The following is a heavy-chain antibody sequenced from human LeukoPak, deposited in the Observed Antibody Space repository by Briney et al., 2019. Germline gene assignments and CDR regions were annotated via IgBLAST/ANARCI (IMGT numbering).Heavy chain of an antibody. CDR2: IKSKTDGGTT. J-gene: IGHJ4*02. Sequence: GGSLRLSCAASGFTFSNAWMSWVRQAPGKGPEWGGRIKSKTDGGTTDYAAPVKGRFTISRDDSKNTLYLQMNSLKTEDTAVYYCTTGCVRGKWGQGTLVTVSS. V-gene: IGHV3-15*01. D-gene: IGHD2-21*01. CDR1: GFTFSNAW. CDR3: TTGCVRGK.